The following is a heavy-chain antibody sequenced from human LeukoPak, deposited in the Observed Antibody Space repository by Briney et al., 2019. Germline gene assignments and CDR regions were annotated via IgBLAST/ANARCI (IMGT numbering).Heavy chain of an antibody. J-gene: IGHJ6*03. CDR1: GGSITNYY. CDR2: IYYSGST. D-gene: IGHD5-18*01. Sequence: TSETLSLTCTVSGGSITNYYWSWIRQPPGKGLEWIGYIYYSGSTNYNPSLKSRVTISVDTSKNQFSLKLTSVTAADTAVYYCARTTEGGYTYGYFYYYYMDVWGKGTTVTISS. V-gene: IGHV4-59*01. CDR3: ARTTEGGYTYGYFYYYYMDV.